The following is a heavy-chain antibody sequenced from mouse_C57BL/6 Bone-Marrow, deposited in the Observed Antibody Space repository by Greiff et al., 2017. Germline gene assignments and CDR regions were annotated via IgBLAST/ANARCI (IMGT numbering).Heavy chain of an antibody. J-gene: IGHJ3*01. Sequence: QVQLKQSGPGLVAPSQSLSITCTVSGFSLTSYGVDWVRQSPGKGLEWLGVIWGVGSTNYNSALKSRLSISKDNSKSQVFLKMNSLQTDDTDMYYGAGDGGYGNYAWFAYWGQGTLVTVSA. CDR2: IWGVGST. V-gene: IGHV2-6*01. CDR3: AGDGGYGNYAWFAY. D-gene: IGHD2-10*02. CDR1: GFSLTSYG.